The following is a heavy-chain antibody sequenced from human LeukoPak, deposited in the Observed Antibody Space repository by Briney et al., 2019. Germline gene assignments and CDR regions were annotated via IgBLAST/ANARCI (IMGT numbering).Heavy chain of an antibody. V-gene: IGHV3-7*01. J-gene: IGHJ4*02. CDR3: ARDPSSLRDSYDY. CDR1: GFSFRSYW. CDR2: IKEDGSEK. Sequence: GGSLRLSCATSGFSFRSYWMNWVRQAPGKGLDWVANIKEDGSEKNYVDSVKGRFTISRDNAKNLLYLQMNSLRVEDTAVYYCARDPSSLRDSYDYWGQGTLVTVSS.